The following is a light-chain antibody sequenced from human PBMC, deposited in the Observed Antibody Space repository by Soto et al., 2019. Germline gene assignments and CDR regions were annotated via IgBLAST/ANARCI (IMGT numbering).Light chain of an antibody. CDR2: GAS. J-gene: IGKJ1*01. V-gene: IGKV3-20*01. Sequence: EIVLTQSPGTLSLSPGEGATLSCRASQSVSSSYLGWYQQKPGQAPRLLIYGASSRATGIPGRFSGSGSGTDFTLTISRLEPEDFAVYYCQQYGSSPWTLGQGTKVDIK. CDR1: QSVSSSY. CDR3: QQYGSSPWT.